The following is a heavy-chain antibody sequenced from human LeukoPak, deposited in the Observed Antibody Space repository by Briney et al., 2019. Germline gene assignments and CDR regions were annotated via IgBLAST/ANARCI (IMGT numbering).Heavy chain of an antibody. CDR2: INSDGSST. CDR3: ARDSGYNSANDY. D-gene: IGHD5-12*01. Sequence: RGGALSLSCAASGFTFRNYWTHWVRQAPGKGLVWVSRINSDGSSTRYADSVKGRFTISRDNATNTLYLQMNSLRAEDTAVYYCARDSGYNSANDYWGQGTLVTVSS. CDR1: GFTFRNYW. J-gene: IGHJ4*02. V-gene: IGHV3-74*01.